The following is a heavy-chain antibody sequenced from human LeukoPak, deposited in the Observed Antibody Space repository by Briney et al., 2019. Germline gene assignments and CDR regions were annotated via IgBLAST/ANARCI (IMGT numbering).Heavy chain of an antibody. D-gene: IGHD2-21*01. Sequence: ASVKVSCKVSGYTFTDYYMHWVQQAPGKGLEWMGLVDPEDGETIYAEKFQGRVTITADTSTDTAYMELSSLRSEDTAVYYSATGSIAIGAFDIWGQGTMVTVSS. J-gene: IGHJ3*02. CDR2: VDPEDGET. V-gene: IGHV1-69-2*01. CDR3: ATGSIAIGAFDI. CDR1: GYTFTDYY.